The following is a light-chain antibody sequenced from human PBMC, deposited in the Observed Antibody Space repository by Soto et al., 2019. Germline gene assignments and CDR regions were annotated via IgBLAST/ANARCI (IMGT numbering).Light chain of an antibody. CDR2: RAF. CDR1: QSVRSSY. CDR3: QHYGTSPSWT. J-gene: IGKJ1*01. V-gene: IGKV3-20*01. Sequence: ETVLTQFPGTLFLLPGERANLSSRAIQSVRSSYRAWYQQKPGQAPSLLTYRAFSRASGVPEWFSGRGSGTEFTLTISRLEPEDFAVYYCQHYGTSPSWTFGQGTKV.